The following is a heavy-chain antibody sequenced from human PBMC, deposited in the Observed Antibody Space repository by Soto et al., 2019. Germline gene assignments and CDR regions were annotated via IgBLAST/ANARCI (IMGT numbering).Heavy chain of an antibody. D-gene: IGHD2-2*01. Sequence: GESLKISCKTSGYSFTSHWIAWVRQMPGKGLEWMGIIYPSDSDIRYRPSFQGQVTISVDKSISTAYLQWSSLKASDTATYYCARKDYSNYRGVMDVWGQGTKVTVSS. CDR1: GYSFTSHW. V-gene: IGHV5-51*01. CDR3: ARKDYSNYRGVMDV. CDR2: IYPSDSDI. J-gene: IGHJ6*02.